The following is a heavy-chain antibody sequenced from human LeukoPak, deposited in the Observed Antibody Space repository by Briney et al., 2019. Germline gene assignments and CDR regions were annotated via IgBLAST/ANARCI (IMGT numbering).Heavy chain of an antibody. J-gene: IGHJ4*02. V-gene: IGHV3-30*02. CDR1: GFTFSSYG. Sequence: PGGSLRLSCAASGFTFSSYGMHWVRQAPGKRLEWVAFIRYDGSNKYYADSVKGRFTISRDNSKNTLYLQMNSLRAEDTAVYYCAKDQESCSGGSCYWVHYDYWGQGTLVTVSS. CDR2: IRYDGSNK. CDR3: AKDQESCSGGSCYWVHYDY. D-gene: IGHD2-15*01.